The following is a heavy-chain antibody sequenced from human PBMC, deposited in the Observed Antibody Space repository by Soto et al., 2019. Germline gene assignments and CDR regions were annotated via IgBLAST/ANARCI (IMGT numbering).Heavy chain of an antibody. CDR3: ARGEGEQQQEY. CDR2: IYHSGST. D-gene: IGHD6-13*01. Sequence: PSEALSLTCAVSGDSIGSSKWWSWVRQPPGKGLEWIGEIYHSGSTNYNPSLKSRVIISVDTSKNQFSLKLSSVTDADTAVYYCARGEGEQQQEYWGHGTRVTVSS. J-gene: IGHJ4*01. V-gene: IGHV4-4*02. CDR1: GDSIGSSKW.